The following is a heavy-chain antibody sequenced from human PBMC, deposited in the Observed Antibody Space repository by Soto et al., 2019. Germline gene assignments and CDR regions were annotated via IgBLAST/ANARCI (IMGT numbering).Heavy chain of an antibody. CDR2: ISAYNGNT. D-gene: IGHD3-16*02. CDR3: GRGRIMITFGGVIVDFDF. J-gene: IGHJ4*02. CDR1: GYTFTSYG. V-gene: IGHV1-18*01. Sequence: QVQLVQSGAEVKKPGASVKVSCKASGYTFTSYGISWVRQAPGQGLEWMGWISAYNGNTNYAQKLQGRVTMTTDTSTSTAYMELRSRRSDDTAVYYYGRGRIMITFGGVIVDFDFWGQGTLVTVSS.